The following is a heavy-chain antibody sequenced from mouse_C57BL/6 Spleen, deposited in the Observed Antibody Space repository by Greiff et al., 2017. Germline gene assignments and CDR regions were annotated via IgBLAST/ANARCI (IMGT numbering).Heavy chain of an antibody. CDR3: ARRDGLYAMDY. D-gene: IGHD1-1*01. J-gene: IGHJ4*01. Sequence: QVQLQQPGAELVKPGASVKLSCKASGYTFTSYWMHWVKQRPGQGLEWIGMIHPNRGSTNYNEKFKSKATLTVDKSSSTAYMQLSSLTSEDSAVYYCARRDGLYAMDYWGQGTSVTVSS. CDR1: GYTFTSYW. V-gene: IGHV1-64*01. CDR2: IHPNRGST.